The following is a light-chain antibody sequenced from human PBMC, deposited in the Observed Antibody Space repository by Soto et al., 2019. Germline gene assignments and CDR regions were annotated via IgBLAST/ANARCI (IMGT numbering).Light chain of an antibody. CDR1: QGIGNS. J-gene: IGKJ5*01. CDR3: QQLYRYPIT. Sequence: DVQLTQSPSFMSLSAGDRVTITCRASQGIGNSLAWYQQKPGKAPKLLIYSASTLQSGVPSRFSGGFSGTEFTLTISSLQPEDFATYYCQQLYRYPITLGQGTRLES. V-gene: IGKV1-9*01. CDR2: SAS.